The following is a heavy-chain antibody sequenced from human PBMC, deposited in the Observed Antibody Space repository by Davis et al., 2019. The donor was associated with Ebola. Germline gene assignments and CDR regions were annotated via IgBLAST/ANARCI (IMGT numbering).Heavy chain of an antibody. D-gene: IGHD5-12*01. V-gene: IGHV3-74*01. CDR2: INSDGSTT. CDR1: GFTFSPYC. J-gene: IGHJ4*02. CDR3: ARDQNWLRGDY. Sequence: HTGGSLRLSCAASGFTFSPYCMHWVRQIPGKGLVWVSRINSDGSTTTYADSVKGRFTISRDNAKNMLYLQMNSLRAEDTAVYYCARDQNWLRGDYWGQGTLVTVSS.